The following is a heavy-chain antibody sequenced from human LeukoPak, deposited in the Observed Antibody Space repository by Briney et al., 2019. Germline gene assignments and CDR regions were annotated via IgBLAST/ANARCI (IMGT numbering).Heavy chain of an antibody. CDR2: ISYDGSNK. CDR1: GFTFSSSG. V-gene: IGHV3-30*18. J-gene: IGHJ4*02. CDR3: AKEYCSNSVCHSLDY. Sequence: GSLRLSCAAPGFTFSSSGMHWVRQAPGKGLEWVAVISYDGSNKYYADSVKGRFTFSRDNSKNTLYLQMNSLRAEDTAVYYCAKEYCSNSVCHSLDYWGQGTLVTVSS. D-gene: IGHD2-8*01.